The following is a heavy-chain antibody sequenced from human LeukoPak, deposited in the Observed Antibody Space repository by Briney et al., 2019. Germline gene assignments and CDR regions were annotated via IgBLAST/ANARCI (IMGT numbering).Heavy chain of an antibody. D-gene: IGHD3-22*01. J-gene: IGHJ4*02. V-gene: IGHV1-2*02. CDR2: INPNSGGT. Sequence: ASVKVSCKASGYTFTGYYMHWVRQAPGQGLEWMGWINPNSGGTNYAQKFQGRVTMTRDTSISTAYMELSRLRSDDTAVYYCARGLTTYYYDSSGYGDYWGQGTLVTVSP. CDR1: GYTFTGYY. CDR3: ARGLTTYYYDSSGYGDY.